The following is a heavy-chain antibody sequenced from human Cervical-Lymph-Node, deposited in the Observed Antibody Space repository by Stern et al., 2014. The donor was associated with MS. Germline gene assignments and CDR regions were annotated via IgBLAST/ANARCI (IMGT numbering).Heavy chain of an antibody. CDR1: GESIAGYY. J-gene: IGHJ4*02. Sequence: QLQLQESGPGLVKPSETLSLTCTVSGESIAGYYWNWIRQHPGKGLEWIGYIYYSGYTTYNPSLKSRVTISLDTSKSHFSLKVTSVTAADTAIYYCARQKWDRDTYFEYWGQGSLVTVSS. V-gene: IGHV4-59*08. CDR3: ARQKWDRDTYFEY. CDR2: IYYSGYT. D-gene: IGHD1-26*01.